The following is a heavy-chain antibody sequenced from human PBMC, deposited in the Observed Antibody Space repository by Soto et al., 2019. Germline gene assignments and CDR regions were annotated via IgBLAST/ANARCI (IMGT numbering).Heavy chain of an antibody. D-gene: IGHD3-9*01. CDR2: ISGSGGST. V-gene: IGHV3-23*01. Sequence: GGSLRLSCAASGFTFCSYAMSWVRQAPGKGLEWVSAISGSGGSTYYADSVKGRFTISRDNSKNTLYLQMNSLRAEDTAVYYCAKVFPSDWLLQTPGNFDYWGQGTLVTVSS. CDR3: AKVFPSDWLLQTPGNFDY. CDR1: GFTFCSYA. J-gene: IGHJ4*02.